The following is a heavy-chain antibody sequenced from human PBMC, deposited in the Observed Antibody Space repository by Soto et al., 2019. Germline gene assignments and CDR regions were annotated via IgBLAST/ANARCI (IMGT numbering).Heavy chain of an antibody. V-gene: IGHV3-21*01. CDR3: AKAGMTTVIPLDY. Sequence: GGSLRLSCAASGYTFSSYSMNWVRQAPGKGLEWVSSISSSSSYIYYADSVKGRFTISRDNAKNSLYLQMNSLRAEDTAVYYCAKAGMTTVIPLDYWGQGTLVTVSS. CDR1: GYTFSSYS. CDR2: ISSSSSYI. J-gene: IGHJ4*02. D-gene: IGHD4-17*01.